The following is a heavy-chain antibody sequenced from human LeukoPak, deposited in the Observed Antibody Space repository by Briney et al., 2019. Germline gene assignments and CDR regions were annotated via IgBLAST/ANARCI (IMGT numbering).Heavy chain of an antibody. CDR3: ARGVGATMGSDY. CDR2: INPNSGGT. J-gene: IGHJ4*02. D-gene: IGHD1-26*01. V-gene: IGHV1-2*02. Sequence: ASVKVSCKASGYTFTGYYMHWVRQATGQGLEWMGWINPNSGGTNYAQKFQGRVTMTRDTSISTAYMELSRLRSDDTAVYYCARGVGATMGSDYWGQGTLVTVSS. CDR1: GYTFTGYY.